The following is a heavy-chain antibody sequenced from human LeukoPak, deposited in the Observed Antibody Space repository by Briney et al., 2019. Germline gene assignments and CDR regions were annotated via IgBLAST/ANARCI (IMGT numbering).Heavy chain of an antibody. CDR1: GFIFTNYA. CDR2: ISASGGST. J-gene: IGHJ3*02. CDR3: VREGPRGLAFDI. D-gene: IGHD3/OR15-3a*01. Sequence: GGSLRLSCVASGFIFTNYAMNWVRQAPGKGLEWVSGISASGGSTFYADSVKGRFTISRDNSKNTLYLQMNGLRVEDTAVYYCVREGPRGLAFDIWGQGTMVTVSS. V-gene: IGHV3-23*01.